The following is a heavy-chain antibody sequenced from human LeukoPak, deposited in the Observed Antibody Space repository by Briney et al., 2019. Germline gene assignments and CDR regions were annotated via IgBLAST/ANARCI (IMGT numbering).Heavy chain of an antibody. D-gene: IGHD3-22*01. Sequence: SETLSLTCTVSGGSVSSGSYYWSWIRQPPGKGLEWIGYIYYSGSTNYNPSLKSRITISVDTSKNQFSLKLSSVTASDTAVYYCAKGMSPPPTIIVVVINSRVFDYWGQGTLVTVSS. CDR1: GGSVSSGSYY. CDR2: IYYSGST. J-gene: IGHJ4*02. CDR3: AKGMSPPPTIIVVVINSRVFDY. V-gene: IGHV4-61*01.